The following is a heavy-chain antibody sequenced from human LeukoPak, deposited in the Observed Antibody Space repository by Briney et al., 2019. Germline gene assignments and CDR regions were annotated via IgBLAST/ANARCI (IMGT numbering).Heavy chain of an antibody. V-gene: IGHV4-4*07. Sequence: PSETLSLTCTVSGGPISSYYWSWIRQPAGKGLEWIGRIYTSGTTNYNPSLKSRVTMSVDTSKNQFSLKMRSVTAADTAVYYCARANYDGSDYWGQGTLVTVSS. CDR2: IYTSGTT. CDR3: ARANYDGSDY. J-gene: IGHJ4*02. D-gene: IGHD3-22*01. CDR1: GGPISSYY.